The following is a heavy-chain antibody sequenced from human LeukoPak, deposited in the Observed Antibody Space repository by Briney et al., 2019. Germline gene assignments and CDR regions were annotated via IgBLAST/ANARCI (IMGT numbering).Heavy chain of an antibody. CDR3: AKDRRVVWLRGDY. J-gene: IGHJ4*02. CDR1: GFTFSDYS. V-gene: IGHV3-48*01. D-gene: IGHD5-12*01. CDR2: VSSSSSTV. Sequence: GGSLRLSCAASGFTFSDYSMNWVRQAPGKGLEWVSFVSSSSSTVYYADSVKGRFTISRDNSKNTLYLQMNSLRAEDTAVYYCAKDRRVVWLRGDYWGQGTLVTVSS.